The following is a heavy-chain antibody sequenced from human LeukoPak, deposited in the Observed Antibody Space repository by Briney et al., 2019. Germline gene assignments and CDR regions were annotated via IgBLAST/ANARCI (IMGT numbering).Heavy chain of an antibody. V-gene: IGHV4-61*02. CDR3: ARDNPFKYDYVN. J-gene: IGHJ4*02. CDR1: GDSISRRSSY. CDR2: IYTTGST. Sequence: SETLSLTCSVSGDSISRRSSYWTWIRQPAGRGLEWIGRIYTTGSTNYSPSLKSRVTISADTSKNQFSLKLSSVTAADTAVYYCARDNPFKYDYVNWGQGTLVTVSS. D-gene: IGHD3-16*01.